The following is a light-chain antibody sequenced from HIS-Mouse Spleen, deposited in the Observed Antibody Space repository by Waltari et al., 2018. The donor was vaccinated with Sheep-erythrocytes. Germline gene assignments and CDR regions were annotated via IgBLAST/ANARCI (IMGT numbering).Light chain of an antibody. CDR1: SSDVGGYNY. J-gene: IGLJ1*01. Sequence: QSALTQPRSVSGSPGQSVTISCTGTSSDVGGYNYVSWYQQHPGKAPKLMIYYVSKRPSGVRDCFSGSKSGNTASLTIAGLQAEDEADYYCCSDAGSYNHVFATGTKVTVL. CDR3: CSDAGSYNHV. CDR2: YVS. V-gene: IGLV2-11*01.